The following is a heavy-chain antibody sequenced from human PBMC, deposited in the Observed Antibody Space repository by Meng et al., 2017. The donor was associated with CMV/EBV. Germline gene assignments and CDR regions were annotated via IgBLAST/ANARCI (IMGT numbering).Heavy chain of an antibody. J-gene: IGHJ4*02. CDR3: ARVSIFGVATTRSYFDY. CDR2: IYHSGST. CDR1: GGSISSSNW. V-gene: IGHV4-4*02. D-gene: IGHD3-3*02. Sequence: SETLSLTCAVSGGSISSSNWWSWVRQPPGKGLEWIGEIYHSGSTNYNPSLKSRVTISVDKSKNQFSPKLSSVTAADTAVYYCARVSIFGVATTRSYFDYWGQGTLVTVSS.